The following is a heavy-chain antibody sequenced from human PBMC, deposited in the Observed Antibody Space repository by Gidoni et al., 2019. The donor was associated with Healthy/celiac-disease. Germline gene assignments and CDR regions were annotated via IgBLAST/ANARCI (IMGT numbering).Heavy chain of an antibody. V-gene: IGHV4-4*07. D-gene: IGHD5-18*01. J-gene: IGHJ4*02. Sequence: QVQLQESVPGLVKPSETLSLTCTVSGDSISSNYWSWRRQPAGKGLEWIGRIYTSGSTNYTPSRNSRVTMSVDTSKNQFYLKLSSVTAADTAVYYCARGKGYSYGSGRTGYYFDYWGQGTLVTVSS. CDR3: ARGKGYSYGSGRTGYYFDY. CDR2: IYTSGST. CDR1: GDSISSNY.